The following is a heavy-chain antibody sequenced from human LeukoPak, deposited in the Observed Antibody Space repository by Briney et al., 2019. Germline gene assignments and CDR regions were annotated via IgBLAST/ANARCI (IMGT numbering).Heavy chain of an antibody. V-gene: IGHV1-69*13. CDR3: AKLYRFGEPYFDY. CDR2: IIPIFGTA. CDR1: GGTFSSYA. D-gene: IGHD3-10*01. J-gene: IGHJ4*02. Sequence: ASVKVSCRASGGTFSSYAISWVRQAPGQGLEWMGGIIPIFGTANYAQKFQGRVTITADESTSTAYMELSSLRSEDTAVYYCAKLYRFGEPYFDYWGQGTLVTVSS.